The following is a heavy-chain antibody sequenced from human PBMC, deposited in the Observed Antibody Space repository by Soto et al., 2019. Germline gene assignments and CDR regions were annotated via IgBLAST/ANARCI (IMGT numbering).Heavy chain of an antibody. CDR2: INPTSGGT. CDR3: ARGYGYGGIDY. V-gene: IGHV1-2*02. D-gene: IGHD5-18*01. CDR1: GSTFAAYY. J-gene: IGHJ4*02. Sequence: ASVTVSCAPSGSTFAAYYIHWIRQAPGQGLEWMGWINPTSGGTVYAQNFQDRVTMTRDTSISTAYMELRRLNSDDTAVYYCARGYGYGGIDYWGQGTLVTVSS.